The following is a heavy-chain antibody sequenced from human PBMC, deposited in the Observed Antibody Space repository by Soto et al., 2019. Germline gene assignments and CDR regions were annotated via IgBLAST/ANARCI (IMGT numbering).Heavy chain of an antibody. Sequence: EVQLAESGVGMVQPGGSLILSCVASGFTFSSYDMHWVRQAPGKGLEYVSSISSNGGTTYYGNSVKGIFTISRDNSKNTLSLQMGSLRAENMAVYYCVRRVSGNYDYWCQGTLVSVSS. CDR3: VRRVSGNYDY. D-gene: IGHD1-7*01. V-gene: IGHV3-64*01. J-gene: IGHJ4*02. CDR2: ISSNGGTT. CDR1: GFTFSSYD.